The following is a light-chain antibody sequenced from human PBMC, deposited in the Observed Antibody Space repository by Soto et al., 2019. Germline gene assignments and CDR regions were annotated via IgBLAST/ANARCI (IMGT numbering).Light chain of an antibody. CDR3: QQSYSTPQIT. CDR2: AAS. J-gene: IGKJ3*01. CDR1: QDIGTF. V-gene: IGKV1-39*01. Sequence: DFQMTQSPSSLSASVGGTVTITCRASQDIGTFLNLYQQKPGKAPKLLIYAASDLLSGVSSRFSGSGSGTDFTLTISSLQPEDFATYYCQQSYSTPQITFGPGTKVDMK.